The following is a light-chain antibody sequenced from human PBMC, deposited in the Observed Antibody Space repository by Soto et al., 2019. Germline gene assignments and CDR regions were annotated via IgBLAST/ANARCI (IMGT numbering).Light chain of an antibody. Sequence: EIVLTQSPATLSLSPGERATLSCRASQSVSSYLAWYQQKPGQAPRLLIYDASNRATGIPARFSGSGSGTDFTLTISRLEPEDFAVYYCQQYGSPGTFGQGTKVDIK. V-gene: IGKV3-11*01. CDR2: DAS. J-gene: IGKJ1*01. CDR1: QSVSSY. CDR3: QQYGSPGT.